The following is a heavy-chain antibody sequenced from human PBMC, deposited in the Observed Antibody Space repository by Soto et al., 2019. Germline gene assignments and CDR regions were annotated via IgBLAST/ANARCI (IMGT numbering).Heavy chain of an antibody. Sequence: LRLSCPACGFTASSKYMTCVRQAPRKGLERVSIIQSGGTTYYADSVKGRFTISRDTSENTLHLQMDSLRVEDTAVYYCARDVVLCYGGGCYRVPLSFCGKGTTVTVSS. V-gene: IGHV3-66*01. D-gene: IGHD2-15*01. CDR3: ARDVVLCYGGGCYRVPLSF. CDR2: IQSGGTT. CDR1: GFTASSKY. J-gene: IGHJ6*04.